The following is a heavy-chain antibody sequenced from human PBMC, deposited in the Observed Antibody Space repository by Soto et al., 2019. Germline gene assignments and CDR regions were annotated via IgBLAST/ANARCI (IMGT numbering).Heavy chain of an antibody. CDR3: AREGGDIVQVTYY. D-gene: IGHD2-15*01. CDR1: GASINRGDYY. Sequence: QVRLQESGPRVVRPSQTLSLTCSVSGASINRGDYYWSWIRQSPGRGLEWIGSIYYSGDTNYNPSLGSRVTMSVDTSKSQFFLDLHSVAAADAAVYFCAREGGDIVQVTYYWGQGILITVSS. J-gene: IGHJ4*02. CDR2: IYYSGDT. V-gene: IGHV4-30-4*01.